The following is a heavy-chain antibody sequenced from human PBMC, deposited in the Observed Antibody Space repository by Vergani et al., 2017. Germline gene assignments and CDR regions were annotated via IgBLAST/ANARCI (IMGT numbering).Heavy chain of an antibody. CDR3: ARHLGYMPPTDLDW. CDR1: GYSFTSYW. Sequence: EVQLVQSGAEVKTPGESLRISCKGSGYSFTSYWISWVRPMPGKGLEWMGRVDPSASYTNYSPSFQGHVTISADKSISTAYLQWSSLKASDTAMYYCARHLGYMPPTDLDWWGQGTLVTVSA. CDR2: VDPSASYT. V-gene: IGHV5-10-1*01. D-gene: IGHD2-2*01. J-gene: IGHJ4*02.